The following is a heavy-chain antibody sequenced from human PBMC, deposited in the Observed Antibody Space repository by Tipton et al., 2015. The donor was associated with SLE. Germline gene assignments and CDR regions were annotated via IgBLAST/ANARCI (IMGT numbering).Heavy chain of an antibody. Sequence: TLSLTCTVSGGSISSYYWSWIRQPPGKGLEWIGYIYTSGSTNYNPSLKSRVTISVDTSKSQFSLKLSSVTAADTAVYYCARWVLGFGESGEYWYFDLWGRGTLVTVSS. CDR3: ARWVLGFGESGEYWYFDL. J-gene: IGHJ2*01. CDR1: GGSISSYY. D-gene: IGHD3-10*01. CDR2: IYTSGST. V-gene: IGHV4-4*08.